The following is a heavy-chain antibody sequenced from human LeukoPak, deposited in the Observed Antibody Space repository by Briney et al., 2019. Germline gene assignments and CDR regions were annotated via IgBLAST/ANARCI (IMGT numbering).Heavy chain of an antibody. Sequence: SETLSLTCAVYGGSFSGYYWSWIRQPLGKGLEWIGEINHSGSTNYNPSLKSRVTISVDTSKNQFSLKLSSVTAADTAVYYCARGRLNYYYYYYMDVWGKGTTVTVSS. CDR1: GGSFSGYY. J-gene: IGHJ6*03. V-gene: IGHV4-34*01. CDR2: INHSGST. CDR3: ARGRLNYYYYYYMDV.